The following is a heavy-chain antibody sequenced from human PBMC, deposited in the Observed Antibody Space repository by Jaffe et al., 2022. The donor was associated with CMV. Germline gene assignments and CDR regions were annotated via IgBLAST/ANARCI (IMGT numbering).Heavy chain of an antibody. CDR3: AKDPRPLLYRGTPDYFDY. D-gene: IGHD2-2*02. J-gene: IGHJ4*02. CDR1: GFTFSTYG. CDR2: ISYDGTNE. Sequence: QVQLVESGGGVVQPGRSLRLSCAASGFTFSTYGMHWVRQAPGKGLEWVAMISYDGTNEFYLDSVKGRFTISRDNSNNTVYLQMNSLRTEDTAMYYCAKDPRPLLYRGTPDYFDYWGQGTLVTVSS. V-gene: IGHV3-30*18.